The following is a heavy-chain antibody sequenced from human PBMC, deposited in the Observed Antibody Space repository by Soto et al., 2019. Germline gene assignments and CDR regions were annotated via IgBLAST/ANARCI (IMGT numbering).Heavy chain of an antibody. J-gene: IGHJ4*02. CDR2: INQDGNED. Sequence: GGSRLSCAASGFTFSSYWMNWVRQAPGKGLEWVANINQDGNEDNLLDSVKGRFTISRDNAKNSLFLQMNSLRVDDTAVYYCERNGDGHHELLDYWGQGALVTVSS. V-gene: IGHV3-7*01. D-gene: IGHD1-7*01. CDR3: ERNGDGHHELLDY. CDR1: GFTFSSYW.